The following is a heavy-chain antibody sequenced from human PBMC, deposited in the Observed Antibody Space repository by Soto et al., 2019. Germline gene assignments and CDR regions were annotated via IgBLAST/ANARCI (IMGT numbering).Heavy chain of an antibody. V-gene: IGHV3-72*01. Sequence: EMQLVESGGGLVQPGGSLRLSCAASGFTFSDYHMEWVRQAPGKGLEWIGRARNDPRARTTQHAASVRGRFTTSRDDSKNLLYLQMNSLKTEDTAVYYCVSSLQYWGQGTPVTVSS. J-gene: IGHJ4*02. CDR2: ARNDPRARTT. CDR1: GFTFSDYH. CDR3: VSSLQY.